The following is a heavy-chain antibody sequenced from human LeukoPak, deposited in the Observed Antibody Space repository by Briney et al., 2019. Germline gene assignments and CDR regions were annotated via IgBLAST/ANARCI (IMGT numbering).Heavy chain of an antibody. D-gene: IGHD6-25*01. J-gene: IGHJ3*02. CDR2: IYSTGST. CDR3: ARVAGAFDI. V-gene: IGHV4-61*03. Sequence: SETLSLTCTVSGGSISSSGYHWSWIRQTPGKGLEWIGFIYSTGSTNYNPSLKSRVTISLDTSKNHFSLKLSSVTAADTAIYYCARVAGAFDIWGQGTMVTVSS. CDR1: GGSISSSGYH.